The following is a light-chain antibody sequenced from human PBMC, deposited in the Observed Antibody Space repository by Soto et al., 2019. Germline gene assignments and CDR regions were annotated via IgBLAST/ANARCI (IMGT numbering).Light chain of an antibody. Sequence: QSALTQPASVSGSPGQSITISCTGTSSDVGGYKYVSWYQHHPGKAPKLILYEVSNRPSGVSNRFSGSKSGDTASLIISGLQAEDEADYYCSSYRSRNILVFGGGTQLTVL. J-gene: IGLJ7*01. CDR2: EVS. CDR1: SSDVGGYKY. V-gene: IGLV2-14*01. CDR3: SSYRSRNILV.